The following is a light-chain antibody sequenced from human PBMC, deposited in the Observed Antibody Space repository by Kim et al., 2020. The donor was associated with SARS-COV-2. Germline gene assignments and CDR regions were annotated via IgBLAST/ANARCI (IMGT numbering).Light chain of an antibody. J-gene: IGLJ1*01. CDR3: SSYTTSDTYV. CDR2: DVS. Sequence: GQSINISCTGTSGDVGAYNHVSWYQQHPGKAPKLMIYDVSNRPSGASDRFSGSKSGNTASLTISGLQAEDEAEYYCSSYTTSDTYVFGTGTKVTVL. CDR1: SGDVGAYNH. V-gene: IGLV2-14*03.